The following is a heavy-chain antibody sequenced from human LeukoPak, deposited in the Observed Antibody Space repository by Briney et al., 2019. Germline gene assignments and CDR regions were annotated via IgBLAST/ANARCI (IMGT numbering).Heavy chain of an antibody. CDR1: GFTFGSYW. CDR3: GRGFSIVPAGIPDY. CDR2: INTDGGST. D-gene: IGHD2-2*02. Sequence: GGSLRLSCAASGFTFGSYWMHWVRQAPGKGLVWVSRINTDGGSTTYADSVKGRFTISRDNAKNTLYLQMNSLRAEDTAVYYCGRGFSIVPAGIPDYWGLGTLVTVSS. V-gene: IGHV3-74*01. J-gene: IGHJ4*02.